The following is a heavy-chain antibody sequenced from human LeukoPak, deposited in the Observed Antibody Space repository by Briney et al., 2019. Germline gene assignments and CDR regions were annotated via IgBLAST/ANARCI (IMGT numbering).Heavy chain of an antibody. CDR3: AKLVYDTSGHEYFQH. D-gene: IGHD3-22*01. V-gene: IGHV3-23*01. Sequence: PGGSLRLSCAASGLTFSSYVMSWVRQAPGKGLEWVSAISGSADSTSYASSVMGRFTISRDNSKSTLYLQMNSLRGEDTAVYYCAKLVYDTSGHEYFQHWGQGTLVTVSS. J-gene: IGHJ1*01. CDR2: ISGSADST. CDR1: GLTFSSYV.